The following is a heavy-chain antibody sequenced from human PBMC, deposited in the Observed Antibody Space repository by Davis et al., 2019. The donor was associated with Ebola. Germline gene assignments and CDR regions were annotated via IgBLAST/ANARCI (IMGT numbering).Heavy chain of an antibody. CDR3: ARVGRIAVAGNYYYGMDV. CDR2: IYYSGST. J-gene: IGHJ6*02. Sequence: PGGSLRLSCTVSGGSISSYYWSWIRQPPGKGLEWIGYIYYSGSTNYNPSLKSRVTISVDTSKNQFSLKLSSVTAADTAVYYCARVGRIAVAGNYYYGMDVWGQGTTVTVSS. CDR1: GGSISSYY. D-gene: IGHD6-19*01. V-gene: IGHV4-59*01.